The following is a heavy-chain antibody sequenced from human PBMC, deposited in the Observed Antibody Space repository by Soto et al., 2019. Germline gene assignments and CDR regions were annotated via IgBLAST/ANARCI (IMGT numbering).Heavy chain of an antibody. CDR2: IYWDDDK. J-gene: IGHJ4*02. CDR3: AHRVLRTVFGLVTTTAIYFDF. V-gene: IGHV2-5*02. Sequence: QITLKESGPTVVKPTETLTLTCTFSGFSLTTSGVGVGWVRQSPGKAPEWLALIYWDDDKRYSTSLNSRLIITKDTSKSPVVLTMANVDPADTATYYCAHRVLRTVFGLVTTTAIYFDFWGPGTPVVVSS. D-gene: IGHD3-3*01. CDR1: GFSLTTSGVG.